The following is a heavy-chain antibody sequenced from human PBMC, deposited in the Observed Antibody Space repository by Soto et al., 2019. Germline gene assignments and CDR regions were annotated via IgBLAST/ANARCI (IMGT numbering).Heavy chain of an antibody. CDR2: IYYSGNT. Sequence: SETLSLTCTVSGGSISSYYLSWIRQPPGKGLEWIGYIYYSGNTNYNPSLKSRVTISVGTSKNQFSLKLSSVTAVDTAVYYCARDYRAGYYDSSGYPTSYGMDVWGQGTTVTVSS. D-gene: IGHD3-22*01. V-gene: IGHV4-59*01. J-gene: IGHJ6*02. CDR3: ARDYRAGYYDSSGYPTSYGMDV. CDR1: GGSISSYY.